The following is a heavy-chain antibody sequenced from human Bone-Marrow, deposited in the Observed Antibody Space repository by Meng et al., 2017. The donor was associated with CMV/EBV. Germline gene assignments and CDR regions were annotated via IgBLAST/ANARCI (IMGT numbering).Heavy chain of an antibody. J-gene: IGHJ3*02. CDR1: GYTFTSYD. CDR3: ARRDWGSDAFDI. V-gene: IGHV1-8*03. Sequence: ASVKVSCKASGYTFTSYDINWVRQATGQGLEWMGWMNPNSGNTGYAQKFQGRVTITRNTSISTAYMELSSLRSEDTAVYYCARRDWGSDAFDIWGQGTMVTVSS. D-gene: IGHD7-27*01. CDR2: MNPNSGNT.